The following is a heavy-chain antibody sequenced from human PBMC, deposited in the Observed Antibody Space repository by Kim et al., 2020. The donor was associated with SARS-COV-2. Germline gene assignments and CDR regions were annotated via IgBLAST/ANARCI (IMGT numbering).Heavy chain of an antibody. CDR1: GYTFTGYY. CDR3: ARDLTGSSETLGY. J-gene: IGHJ4*02. V-gene: IGHV1-2*06. D-gene: IGHD6-6*01. Sequence: ASVKVSCKASGYTFTGYYMHWVRQAPGQGLEWMGRINPNSGGTNYAQKFQGRVTMTRDTSISTAYMELSRLRSDDTAVYYCARDLTGSSETLGYWGQGTLVTVSS. CDR2: INPNSGGT.